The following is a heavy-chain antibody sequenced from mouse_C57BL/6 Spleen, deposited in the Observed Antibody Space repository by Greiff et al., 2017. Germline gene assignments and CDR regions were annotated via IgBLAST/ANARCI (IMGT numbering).Heavy chain of an antibody. CDR2: INPYNGDT. CDR3: ARHGSSYPWFAY. Sequence: VQLQQSGPELVKPGDSVKISCKASGYSFTGYFMNWVMQSHGKSLEWIGRINPYNGDTFYNQKFKGKATLTVDKSSSTAHMELRSLTSEDSAVYYCARHGSSYPWFAYWGQGTLVTVSA. CDR1: GYSFTGYF. D-gene: IGHD1-1*01. J-gene: IGHJ3*01. V-gene: IGHV1-20*01.